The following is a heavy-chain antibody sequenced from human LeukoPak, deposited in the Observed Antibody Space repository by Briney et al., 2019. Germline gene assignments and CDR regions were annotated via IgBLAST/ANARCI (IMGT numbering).Heavy chain of an antibody. Sequence: PGGSLRLSCAASGFTFSSYGMHWVCQAPGKGLEWVAVISYDGSNKYYADSVEGRFTISRDNSKNTLYLQMNSLRAEDTAVYYCAKDIESYYDSSGYDYWGQGTLVTVSS. J-gene: IGHJ4*02. V-gene: IGHV3-30*18. CDR1: GFTFSSYG. CDR3: AKDIESYYDSSGYDY. CDR2: ISYDGSNK. D-gene: IGHD3-22*01.